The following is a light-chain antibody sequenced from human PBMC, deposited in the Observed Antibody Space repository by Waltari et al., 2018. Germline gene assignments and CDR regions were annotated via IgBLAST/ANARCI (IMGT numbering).Light chain of an antibody. V-gene: IGKV1-39*01. CDR1: QSISSY. CDR3: QQSYRTPRT. Sequence: IQMTQSPSSLSASVGDRVTITCRASQSISSYLDWYQQKPGKAPKLLIYGASSLQGGVPSRFSGSGSGTDFTLTISSLQTEDFATYYCQQSYRTPRTFGQGTKVEIE. J-gene: IGKJ1*01. CDR2: GAS.